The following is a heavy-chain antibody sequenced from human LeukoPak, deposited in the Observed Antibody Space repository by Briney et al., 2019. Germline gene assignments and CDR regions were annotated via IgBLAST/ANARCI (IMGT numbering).Heavy chain of an antibody. Sequence: GGSLRLSCAASGFTFSSYAMSWVRQAPGKGLEWVSAISGSGGSTYYADSVKGRFTISRDNSKNTLYLQMNSLRAEGTAVYYCAKSAGYDYVWGSADFDYWGQGTLVTVSS. V-gene: IGHV3-23*01. J-gene: IGHJ4*02. CDR3: AKSAGYDYVWGSADFDY. CDR1: GFTFSSYA. D-gene: IGHD3-16*01. CDR2: ISGSGGST.